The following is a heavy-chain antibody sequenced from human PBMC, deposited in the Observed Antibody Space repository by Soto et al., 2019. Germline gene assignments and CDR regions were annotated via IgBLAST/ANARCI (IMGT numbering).Heavy chain of an antibody. CDR3: ARDLRSGGRTASFDY. Sequence: PSETLSLTCTVSGGSISSGGYYWSWIRQHPGKGLEWIGYIYYSGSTYYNPSLKSRVTISVDTSKNQFSLKLSSVTAADTAVYYCARDLRSGGRTASFDYWGQGTLVTVSS. D-gene: IGHD2-15*01. V-gene: IGHV4-31*03. CDR2: IYYSGST. J-gene: IGHJ4*02. CDR1: GGSISSGGYY.